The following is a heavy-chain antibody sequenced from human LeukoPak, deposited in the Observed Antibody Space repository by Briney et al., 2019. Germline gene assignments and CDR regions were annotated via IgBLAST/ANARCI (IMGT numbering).Heavy chain of an antibody. CDR1: GGSISSNGYY. CDR2: FYYTGST. V-gene: IGHV4-39*01. J-gene: IGHJ3*02. Sequence: PSETLSLTCTVSGGSISSNGYYWGWIRQPPGKGLEWIGSFYYTGSTFYSPSLKSRVTISVDTSKNQFSLKLSSVTAADTAVYYCARRSGTYHAFDIWGQGTMITVSS. D-gene: IGHD1-26*01. CDR3: ARRSGTYHAFDI.